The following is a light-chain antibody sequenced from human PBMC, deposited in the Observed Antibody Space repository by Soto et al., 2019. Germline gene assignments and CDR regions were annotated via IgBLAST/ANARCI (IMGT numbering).Light chain of an antibody. V-gene: IGLV2-14*01. CDR3: SSYSSSTTWV. CDR1: SSDVGAYNY. CDR2: DVT. J-gene: IGLJ3*02. Sequence: LTQPASVSGSPGQSINISCTGTSSDVGAYNYVSWYQQHPGKAPKLMIYDVTTRPSGVSDRFSGSKSGITASLTISGLQAEDEADYYCSSYSSSTTWVFGGGTKVTVL.